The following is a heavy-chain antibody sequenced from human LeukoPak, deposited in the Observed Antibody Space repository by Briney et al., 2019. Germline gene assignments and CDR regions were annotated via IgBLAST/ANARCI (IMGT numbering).Heavy chain of an antibody. CDR2: ISAYNGNT. Sequence: ASVKVSCKASGYTFTSYGISWVRQAPGQGLEWMGWISAYNGNTNYAQKLQGRVTMTTDTSTSTAYMELRSLRSEDTAVYYCARAPDILTGYYPEYYFDYWGQGTLVTVSS. V-gene: IGHV1-18*01. CDR3: ARAPDILTGYYPEYYFDY. D-gene: IGHD3-9*01. J-gene: IGHJ4*02. CDR1: GYTFTSYG.